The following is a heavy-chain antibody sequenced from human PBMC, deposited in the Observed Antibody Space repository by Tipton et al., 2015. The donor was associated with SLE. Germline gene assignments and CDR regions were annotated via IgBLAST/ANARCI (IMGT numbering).Heavy chain of an antibody. CDR2: ISSSGSTI. CDR3: ARDGRGSITMDI. CDR1: GFTFSSYA. J-gene: IGHJ3*02. V-gene: IGHV3-11*04. Sequence: SLRLSCAASGFTFSSYAMSWIRQAPGKGLEWVSYISSSGSTIYYADSVKGRFTISRDNAKNSLYLQMNSLRAEDTAVYYCARDGRGSITMDIWGQGTMVTVSS. D-gene: IGHD3-10*01.